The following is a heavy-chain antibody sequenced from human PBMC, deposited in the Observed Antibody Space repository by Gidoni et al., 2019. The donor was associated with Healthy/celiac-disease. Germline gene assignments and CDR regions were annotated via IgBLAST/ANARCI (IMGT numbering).Heavy chain of an antibody. Sequence: EVQLVESVGGLVPPGRSLRLSCAASCFPFDDYYMHWFRQAPGKGLECVAGISWNSGRIGYADSVKGRFTISRDNAKNSLYLQMNSLRAEDTALYYCTKGPDYYDSSGDYYFDYWGQGTLVTVSS. CDR3: TKGPDYYDSSGDYYFDY. J-gene: IGHJ4*02. CDR1: CFPFDDYY. V-gene: IGHV3-9*01. D-gene: IGHD3-22*01. CDR2: ISWNSGRI.